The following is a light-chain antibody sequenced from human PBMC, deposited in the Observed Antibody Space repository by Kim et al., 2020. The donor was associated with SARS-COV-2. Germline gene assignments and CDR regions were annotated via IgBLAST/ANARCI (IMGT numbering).Light chain of an antibody. V-gene: IGLV3-1*01. Sequence: SYELTQPPSVSVSPGQTASITCSGDKLGDKYGCWYQQKPGQSPVLVIYQYNKRPSGIPERFSGSNSGNTATLTISGTQAMDEGDYYCQAWDNSTGVFGTGTKVTVL. CDR3: QAWDNSTGV. CDR1: KLGDKY. J-gene: IGLJ1*01. CDR2: QYN.